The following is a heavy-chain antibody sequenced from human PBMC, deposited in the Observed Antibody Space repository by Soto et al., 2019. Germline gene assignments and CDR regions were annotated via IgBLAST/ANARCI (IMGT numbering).Heavy chain of an antibody. CDR1: GFTFSSYA. V-gene: IGHV3-23*01. CDR2: ISGSGGST. J-gene: IGHJ6*02. CDR3: AKDPTVGYYYGMDV. Sequence: GGSLRLSCAACGFTFSSYAMSWVRQAPGKGLEWVSAISGSGGSTYYADSVKGRFTISRDNSKNTLYLQMNSLRAEDTAVYYCAKDPTVGYYYGMDVWGQGTTVTVSS. D-gene: IGHD2-15*01.